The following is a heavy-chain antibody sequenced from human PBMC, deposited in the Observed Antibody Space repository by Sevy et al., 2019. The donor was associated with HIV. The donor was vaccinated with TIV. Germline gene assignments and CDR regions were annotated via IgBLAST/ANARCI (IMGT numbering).Heavy chain of an antibody. J-gene: IGHJ4*02. CDR1: GFTFSNYG. CDR3: ARGGDFNDRSAKRDFDY. D-gene: IGHD3-22*01. CDR2: IWNDGSNK. Sequence: GVSLKISCAASGFTFSNYGMHWVRQAPGKGLEWVAVIWNDGSNKYYADSVKGRFTISRDNSKNTLDLQMNSLGVEDTAVYFCARGGDFNDRSAKRDFDYWGQGTLVTVSS. V-gene: IGHV3-33*01.